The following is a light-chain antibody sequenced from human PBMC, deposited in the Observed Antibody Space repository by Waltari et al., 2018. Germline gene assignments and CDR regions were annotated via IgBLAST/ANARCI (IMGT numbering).Light chain of an antibody. CDR1: SSDIGAYNY. V-gene: IGLV2-8*01. CDR3: ASYAGNNNFV. CDR2: EGS. J-gene: IGLJ1*01. Sequence: QSALTQPPSASGSPGQSVSISCTGTSSDIGAYNYVSWYQKHRGKAPKLMISEGSKRPSGFPARFYGSKYGNTASLTVSGLQAEDEADYYCASYAGNNNFVFGSGTKVTVL.